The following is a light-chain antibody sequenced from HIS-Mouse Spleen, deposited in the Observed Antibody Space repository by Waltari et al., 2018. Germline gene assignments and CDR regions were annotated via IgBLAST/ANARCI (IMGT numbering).Light chain of an antibody. CDR3: QQYGSSSALT. Sequence: EIVLTQSPGTLSLSPGERATLSCRASQSVSSSYLAWYQQKPGQAPRLLIYGASSRATGIQDRFSGSGSGTDFTLTISRLEPEDFAVYYCQQYGSSSALTFGGGTKVEIK. J-gene: IGKJ4*01. CDR1: QSVSSSY. V-gene: IGKV3-20*01. CDR2: GAS.